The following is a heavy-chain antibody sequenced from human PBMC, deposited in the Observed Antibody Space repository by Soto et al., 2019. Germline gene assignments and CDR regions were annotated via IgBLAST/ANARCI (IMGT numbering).Heavy chain of an antibody. CDR2: ISSSSVYI. CDR1: GFTFSSYT. CDR3: ARDPGREGRLDY. J-gene: IGHJ4*02. D-gene: IGHD3-10*01. V-gene: IGHV3-21*01. Sequence: GVSLRLSCAASGFTFSSYTMNWVRQAPGKGLEWVSSISSSSVYIYYADSVKGRFTISRDNAKNSLYLQMNSLRAEDTAVYYCARDPGREGRLDYWGQGTLVTVSS.